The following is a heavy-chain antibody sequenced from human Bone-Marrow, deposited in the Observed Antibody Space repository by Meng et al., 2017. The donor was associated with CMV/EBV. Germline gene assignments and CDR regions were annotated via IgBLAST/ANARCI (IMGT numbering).Heavy chain of an antibody. Sequence: SVKVSCKASGGTFSSYAISWVRQAPGQGLEWMGGINPIFGTANYAQKFQGRVTMTRNTSISTAYMELSSLRSEDTAVYYCARGRYCSSTSCYYYYGMDVWGQGTTVTGSS. D-gene: IGHD2-2*01. J-gene: IGHJ6*01. V-gene: IGHV1-69*05. CDR1: GGTFSSYA. CDR3: ARGRYCSSTSCYYYYGMDV. CDR2: INPIFGTA.